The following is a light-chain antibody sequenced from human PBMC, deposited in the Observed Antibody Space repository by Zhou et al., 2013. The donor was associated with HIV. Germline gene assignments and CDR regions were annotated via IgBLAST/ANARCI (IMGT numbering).Light chain of an antibody. J-gene: IGKJ4*01. V-gene: IGKV3-20*01. Sequence: EVVMTQSPSTLSVSPGERVTLSCRASQSVFSNLAWYQQKIGQAPSLLIYGASSRATGIPDRFSGSGSGTDFTLTISRLEPEDFAVYYCQQYGSSPLTFGGGTKVEIK. CDR3: QQYGSSPLT. CDR1: QSVFSN. CDR2: GAS.